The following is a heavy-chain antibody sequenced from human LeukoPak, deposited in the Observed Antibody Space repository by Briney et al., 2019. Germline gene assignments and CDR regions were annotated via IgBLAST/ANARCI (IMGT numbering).Heavy chain of an antibody. CDR2: INPNSGGT. CDR3: ARDRITVVRGVMGYGY. V-gene: IGHV1-2*02. CDR1: GYTFTGYY. J-gene: IGHJ4*02. D-gene: IGHD3-10*01. Sequence: ASVKVSCKASGYTFTGYYMHWVRQAPGQGLEWMGWINPNSGGTNYAQKFQGRVTMTRDTSISTAYMELSRLRSDDTAVYYCARDRITVVRGVMGYGYWGQGTLVTVSS.